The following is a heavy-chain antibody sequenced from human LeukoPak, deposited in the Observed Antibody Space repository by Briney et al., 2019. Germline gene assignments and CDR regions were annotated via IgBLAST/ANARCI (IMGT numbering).Heavy chain of an antibody. D-gene: IGHD2-2*02. CDR2: MNPNSGNT. J-gene: IGHJ5*02. CDR3: ARGKLLYGNWFDP. V-gene: IGHV1-8*03. CDR1: GYTFTSYD. Sequence: ASVKVSCKASGYTFTSYDINWVRQATGQGLEWMGWMNPNSGNTGYAQKFQGRVTITRNTSISTAYMELSSLRSEDTAVYYCARGKLLYGNWFDPWGQGTLVTVSS.